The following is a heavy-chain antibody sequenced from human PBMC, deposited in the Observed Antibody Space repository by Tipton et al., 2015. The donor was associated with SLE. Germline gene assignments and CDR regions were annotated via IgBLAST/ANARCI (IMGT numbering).Heavy chain of an antibody. CDR3: ARWGEPVAPRHYDAFDV. V-gene: IGHV4-34*01. D-gene: IGHD6-19*01. CDR1: RGSFSGYY. Sequence: TLSLTCAVYRGSFSGYYWSWIRQPPGKGLEWIGEIDHSGSANYNPSLKSRVTISVDTSKNQFSLRLNSVTAADTAVYYCARWGEPVAPRHYDAFDVWGQGTMVTVSS. J-gene: IGHJ3*01. CDR2: IDHSGSA.